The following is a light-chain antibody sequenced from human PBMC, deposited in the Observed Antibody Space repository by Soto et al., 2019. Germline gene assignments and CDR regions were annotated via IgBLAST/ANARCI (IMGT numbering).Light chain of an antibody. CDR2: EVF. V-gene: IGLV2-14*01. Sequence: QSALTQPASVSGSPRQSITISCTGTSSDVGGYDYVSWYQQHPGKAPKVMLYEVFNRPSGVSNRFSGCKSGNTASLTISGLRAEDEADYYCTSYATPSALVFGTGTKLTVL. CDR1: SSDVGGYDY. J-gene: IGLJ1*01. CDR3: TSYATPSALV.